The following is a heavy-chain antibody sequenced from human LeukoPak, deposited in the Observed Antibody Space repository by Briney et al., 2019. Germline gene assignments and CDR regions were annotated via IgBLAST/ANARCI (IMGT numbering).Heavy chain of an antibody. Sequence: GGSLRLSCAASGFTFSSYAMSWVRQAPGKGLEWVSAISGSGGSTYYADSVKGRFTISRDNSKNTLYLQMNSLRAEDTAVYYCAKRGYSGYDRRIDYWGQGTLVTVSS. CDR2: ISGSGGST. CDR1: GFTFSSYA. V-gene: IGHV3-23*01. J-gene: IGHJ4*02. CDR3: AKRGYSGYDRRIDY. D-gene: IGHD5-12*01.